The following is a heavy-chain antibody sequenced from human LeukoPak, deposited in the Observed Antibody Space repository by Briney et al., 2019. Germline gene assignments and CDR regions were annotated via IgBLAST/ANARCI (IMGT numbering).Heavy chain of an antibody. D-gene: IGHD2-8*01. J-gene: IGHJ4*02. CDR2: ISYDGSNK. V-gene: IGHV3-30-3*01. CDR1: GFTFSSYA. CDR3: ARVYETNGYLY. Sequence: PGGSLRLSCAASGFTFSSYAMHWVRQAPGKGLEWVAVISYDGSNKYYADSVKGRFTISRDNSKNTLYLQMNSLRVEDTAVYYCARVYETNGYLYWGQGSLVTVSS.